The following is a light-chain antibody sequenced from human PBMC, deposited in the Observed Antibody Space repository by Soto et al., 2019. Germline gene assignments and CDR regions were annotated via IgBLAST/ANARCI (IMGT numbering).Light chain of an antibody. V-gene: IGLV2-14*01. Sequence: QSALTQPASVAGSPGQSITISCTGTSSDVGGYNYVSWYQQHPGKAPKLMIFDVSNRPSGVSNRFSGSKSGNTASLTLSGLQAEDEADYYCSSYTSSSSTRVFGTGTKLTVL. CDR2: DVS. CDR3: SSYTSSSSTRV. J-gene: IGLJ1*01. CDR1: SSDVGGYNY.